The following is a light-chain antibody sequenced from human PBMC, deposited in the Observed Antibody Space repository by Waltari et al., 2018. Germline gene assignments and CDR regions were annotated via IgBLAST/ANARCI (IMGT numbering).Light chain of an antibody. CDR3: GTWDSSLSGAV. J-gene: IGLJ7*01. Sequence: QSVLTQPPSVSAAPGQRVTISCSGGSSNIGNNYVSWYRQFPGTAPKLLIYETTERPSGIPGRSSGSKSGTSATLAITGLQAGDEADYYCGTWDSSLSGAVFGGGTHLTVL. CDR2: ETT. CDR1: SSNIGNNY. V-gene: IGLV1-51*02.